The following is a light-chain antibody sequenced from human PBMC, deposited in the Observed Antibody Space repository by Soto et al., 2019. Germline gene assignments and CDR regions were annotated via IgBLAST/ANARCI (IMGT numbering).Light chain of an antibody. CDR1: QSITSNS. J-gene: IGKJ1*01. CDR2: GAS. CDR3: QHYGTTPWT. V-gene: IGKV3-20*01. Sequence: ENVLTQSPGTLSLSPGERATLSCRASQSITSNSLAWYQQKPGQAPRLLIYGASRRATGIPDRFSGSGSGTDFTLTISRVEPEDFALYYCQHYGTTPWTFGQGTKVGIK.